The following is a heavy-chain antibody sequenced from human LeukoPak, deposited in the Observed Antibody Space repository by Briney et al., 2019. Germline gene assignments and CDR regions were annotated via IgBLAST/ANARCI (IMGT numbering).Heavy chain of an antibody. CDR1: GFTFSSHW. J-gene: IGHJ4*02. V-gene: IGHV3-74*01. Sequence: HAGGSLRLSCSASGFTFSSHWMHWVRRAPGKGLVWVSRINGDGSETNYAGSVTGRFTISRDNAKNTLYLQMNSLRAEDTAVYYCATGSGDYGDPFDYWGQGTLVTVSS. D-gene: IGHD4-17*01. CDR2: INGDGSET. CDR3: ATGSGDYGDPFDY.